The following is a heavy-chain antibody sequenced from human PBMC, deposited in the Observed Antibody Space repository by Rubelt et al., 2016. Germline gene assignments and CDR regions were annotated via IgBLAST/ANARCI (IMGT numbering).Heavy chain of an antibody. CDR3: ASRITLDY. J-gene: IGHJ4*02. CDR2: INRGGRT. Sequence: GEINRGGRTTYNPSLKSRVTISVDTSKNQFSLKLSSVTAADTAVYYCASRITLDYWGQGTLVTVSS. V-gene: IGHV4-34*01. D-gene: IGHD1-14*01.